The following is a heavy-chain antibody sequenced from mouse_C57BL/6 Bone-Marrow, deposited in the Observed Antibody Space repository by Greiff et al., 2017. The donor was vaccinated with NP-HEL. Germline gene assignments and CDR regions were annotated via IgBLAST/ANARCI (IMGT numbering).Heavy chain of an antibody. Sequence: QVQLQQPGAELVMPGASVKLSCKASGYTFTSYWMHWVKQRPGQGLEWIGEIDPSDSYTNYNQKFKGKSTLTVDKSSSTASRQLSSLTSEDSAVYYCARDDGYRRGYFDVWGTGTTVTVSS. CDR3: ARDDGYRRGYFDV. V-gene: IGHV1-69*01. D-gene: IGHD2-3*01. CDR2: IDPSDSYT. CDR1: GYTFTSYW. J-gene: IGHJ1*03.